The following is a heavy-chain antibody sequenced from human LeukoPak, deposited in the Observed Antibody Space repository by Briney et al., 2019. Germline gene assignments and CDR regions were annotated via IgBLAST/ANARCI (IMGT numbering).Heavy chain of an antibody. J-gene: IGHJ4*02. CDR2: NGGGDTT. Sequence: GGSLRLSCAASGFTFASYAMTWVRQAPGKGLEWVSANGGGDTTYYADSVKGRFTISRDKSKNTMYLQMNSLRAEDTALYSCAKALDTYGYMRFDFWGQGTLVTVSS. D-gene: IGHD5-18*01. CDR3: AKALDTYGYMRFDF. CDR1: GFTFASYA. V-gene: IGHV3-23*01.